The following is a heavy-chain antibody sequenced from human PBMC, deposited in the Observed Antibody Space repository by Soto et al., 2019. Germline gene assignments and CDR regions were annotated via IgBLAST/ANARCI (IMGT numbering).Heavy chain of an antibody. V-gene: IGHV3-23*01. CDR1: GFTFSSYA. Sequence: GGSLRLSCAASGFTFSSYAMSWVRQAPGKGLEWVSAISGSGGSTYYADSVKGRFTISRDNSKNTLYLQMNSLRAEDTAVYYCAKGEGYCSSTSCPWDAFDIWGQGTMVTVSS. CDR2: ISGSGGST. CDR3: AKGEGYCSSTSCPWDAFDI. J-gene: IGHJ3*02. D-gene: IGHD2-2*01.